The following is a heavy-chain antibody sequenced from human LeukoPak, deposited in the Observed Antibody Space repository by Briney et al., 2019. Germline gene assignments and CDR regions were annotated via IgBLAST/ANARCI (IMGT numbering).Heavy chain of an antibody. J-gene: IGHJ4*02. CDR2: IYYSGST. V-gene: IGHV4-39*07. CDR3: ARVLLSTLYYYDSSGYPTSAYYFDY. Sequence: PSETLSLTCTVSGGSISSSSYYWGWIRQPPGKGLEWIGSIYYSGSTYYNPSLKSRVTISVDTSKNQFSLKLSSVTAADTAVYYCARVLLSTLYYYDSSGYPTSAYYFDYWGQGTLVTVSS. D-gene: IGHD3-22*01. CDR1: GGSISSSSYY.